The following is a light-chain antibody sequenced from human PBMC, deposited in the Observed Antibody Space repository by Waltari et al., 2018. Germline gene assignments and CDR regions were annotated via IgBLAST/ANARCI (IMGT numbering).Light chain of an antibody. V-gene: IGLV1-51*01. J-gene: IGLJ2*01. Sequence: QSVLTQPPSVSAAPGQKVTISCSGGTSNIGNYYVSWYQHLPGAAPKLLIYDNDKRPSGIPDRFSASGSGTSATLGITGLQIGDDADYYCATWDNSLTDVVFGGGTKLTVL. CDR2: DND. CDR3: ATWDNSLTDVV. CDR1: TSNIGNYY.